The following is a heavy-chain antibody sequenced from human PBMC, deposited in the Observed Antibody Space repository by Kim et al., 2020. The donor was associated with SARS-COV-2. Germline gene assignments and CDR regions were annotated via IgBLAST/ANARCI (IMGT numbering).Heavy chain of an antibody. CDR3: TRDGPTAMVTSFDY. J-gene: IGHJ4*02. D-gene: IGHD5-18*01. Sequence: GGSLRLSCTASGFTFGDYAMSWVRQAPGKGLEWVGFIRSKAYGGTTEYAASVKGRFTISRDDSKSIAYLQMNSLKTEDTAVYYCTRDGPTAMVTSFDYWGQGTLVTVSS. CDR2: IRSKAYGGTT. CDR1: GFTFGDYA. V-gene: IGHV3-49*04.